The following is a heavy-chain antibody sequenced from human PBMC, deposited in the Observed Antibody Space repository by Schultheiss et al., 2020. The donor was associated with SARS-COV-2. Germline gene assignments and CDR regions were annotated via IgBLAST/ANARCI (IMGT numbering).Heavy chain of an antibody. CDR1: GYSISSGYY. J-gene: IGHJ4*02. CDR2: IYYSGST. CDR3: ARLRPKRFLEWLGYYFDY. D-gene: IGHD3-3*01. V-gene: IGHV4-38-2*01. Sequence: SQTLSLTCAVSGYSISSGYYWSWIRQPPGKGLEWIGYIYYSGSTNYNPSLKSRVTISVDTSKNQFSLKLSSVTAADTAVYYCARLRPKRFLEWLGYYFDYWGQGTLVTVSS.